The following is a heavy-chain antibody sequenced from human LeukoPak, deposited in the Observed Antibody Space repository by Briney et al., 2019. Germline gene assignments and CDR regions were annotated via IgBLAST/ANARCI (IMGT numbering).Heavy chain of an antibody. CDR1: GGAFSSYA. Sequence: ASVKVSCKASGGAFSSYAISRVRQAPGQGLEWMGGIIPIFGTANYAQKFQGRVTITADESTSTAYMELGSLRSEDTAVYYCARENYYYDSMSFDYWGQGTLVTVSS. CDR3: ARENYYYDSMSFDY. CDR2: IIPIFGTA. V-gene: IGHV1-69*13. J-gene: IGHJ4*02. D-gene: IGHD3-22*01.